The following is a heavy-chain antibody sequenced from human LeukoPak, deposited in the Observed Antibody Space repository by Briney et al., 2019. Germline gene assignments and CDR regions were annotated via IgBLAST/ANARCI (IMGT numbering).Heavy chain of an antibody. V-gene: IGHV3-23*01. Sequence: PGGSLRLSCAASGFTFSSYEMNWVRQAPGKGLEWVSSINARGDTSYYADSVRGRFTISRDNSKNTLFLQVNSLRAEDTAVYYCAKGGGHSPFDNWGQGTLVTVSS. D-gene: IGHD4-23*01. CDR1: GFTFSSYE. CDR2: INARGDTS. CDR3: AKGGGHSPFDN. J-gene: IGHJ4*02.